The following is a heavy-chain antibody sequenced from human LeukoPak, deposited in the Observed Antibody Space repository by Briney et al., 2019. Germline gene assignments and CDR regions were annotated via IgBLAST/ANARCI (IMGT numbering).Heavy chain of an antibody. V-gene: IGHV4-59*08. CDR3: ARQLYVSGSYYAPMDV. J-gene: IGHJ6*03. D-gene: IGHD3-10*01. Sequence: SETLSLTCTVSGASISSYYWSWIRQPPGEGLEWIGYIYYSGSTNYNLSLKSRVTFSVDTSKNQFSLKLISVTAADTAVYFCARQLYVSGSYYAPMDVWGKGTTVTISS. CDR2: IYYSGST. CDR1: GASISSYY.